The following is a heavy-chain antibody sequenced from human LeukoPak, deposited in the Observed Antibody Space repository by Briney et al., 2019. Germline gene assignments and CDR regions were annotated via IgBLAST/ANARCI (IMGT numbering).Heavy chain of an antibody. Sequence: GGSLRLSCEASGFTFSTYWIHWVRQAPGKGLLWVSRISSDGESTSYGDSVKGRFTISRDNAKNTVYLQMSSHRAEDTAVYYCTREGVSDFWTGYLDVWGKGTTVTVSS. CDR1: GFTFSTYW. V-gene: IGHV3-74*01. CDR3: TREGVSDFWTGYLDV. CDR2: ISSDGEST. J-gene: IGHJ6*04. D-gene: IGHD3/OR15-3a*01.